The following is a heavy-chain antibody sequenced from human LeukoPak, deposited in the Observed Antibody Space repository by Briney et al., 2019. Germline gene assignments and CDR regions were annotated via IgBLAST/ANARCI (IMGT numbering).Heavy chain of an antibody. CDR3: ARAPPIAAAALDY. J-gene: IGHJ4*02. D-gene: IGHD6-13*01. V-gene: IGHV4-39*07. Sequence: SETLSLTCSVSGGSISSSSFYWAWIRQPPGKGLEWIGSMYYSGRTYYNPSLKSRVTISVDTSKNQFSLKLSSVTAADTAVYYCARAPPIAAAALDYWGQGTLVTVSS. CDR2: MYYSGRT. CDR1: GGSISSSSFY.